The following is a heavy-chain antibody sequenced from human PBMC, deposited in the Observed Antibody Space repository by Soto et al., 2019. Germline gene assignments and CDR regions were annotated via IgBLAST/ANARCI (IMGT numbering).Heavy chain of an antibody. J-gene: IGHJ4*02. CDR3: AKIGIPDYYDSGGYVY. CDR1: GFSFRSYA. CDR2: ISDDGSNK. V-gene: IGHV3-30*18. Sequence: QVQLVESGGGVVQPGRSLRLSCAASGFSFRSYAMDWVRQAPGKRLEWVAVISDDGSNKYYADSVKGRFTISRDNSRNTLYLQMNNLRAEDTAVYYCAKIGIPDYYDSGGYVYWGQGTLVTASS. D-gene: IGHD3-22*01.